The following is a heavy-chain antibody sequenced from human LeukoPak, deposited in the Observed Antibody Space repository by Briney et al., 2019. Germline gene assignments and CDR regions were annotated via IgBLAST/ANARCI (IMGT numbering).Heavy chain of an antibody. CDR2: IYSGGST. J-gene: IGHJ4*02. V-gene: IGHV3-53*01. D-gene: IGHD7-27*01. CDR1: GFTVSSNY. CDR3: ARASNWGSVSDY. Sequence: GGSLRLSCAASGFTVSSNYMSWVRQAPGKGLEWVSVIYSGGSTYYADSVKGRFTISRDNSKNTLYLQMNSLRAEDTAVYYCARASNWGSVSDYWGQGTLVTVSS.